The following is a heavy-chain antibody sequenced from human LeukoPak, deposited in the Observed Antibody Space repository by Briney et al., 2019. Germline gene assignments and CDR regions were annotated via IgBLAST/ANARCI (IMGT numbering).Heavy chain of an antibody. V-gene: IGHV4-34*01. Sequence: SETLSLTCAVYGGSFSGYYWSWIRQPPGKGLEWIGEINHSGSTNYNPSLKSRVTISVDKSKNQFSLKLSSVTAADTAVYYCARVVAVAGGYFDYWGQGTLVTVSS. J-gene: IGHJ4*02. D-gene: IGHD6-19*01. CDR1: GGSFSGYY. CDR2: INHSGST. CDR3: ARVVAVAGGYFDY.